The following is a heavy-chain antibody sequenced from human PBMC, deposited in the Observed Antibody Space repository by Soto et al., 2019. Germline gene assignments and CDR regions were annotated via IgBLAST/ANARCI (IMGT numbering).Heavy chain of an antibody. CDR2: ISYPATT. CDR3: ARVWNSCSNGVCYAHKFDP. CDR1: GGSVSGARAY. D-gene: IGHD2-8*01. V-gene: IGHV4-61*01. Sequence: LSLTCSVAGGSVSGARAYWDWLHQPPGYGLDWIGYISYPATTSYTPSLKSRVTISLDTSNNQFSLKLNSVTAADTAVYYGARVWNSCSNGVCYAHKFDPWGQGTLVTVS. J-gene: IGHJ5*02.